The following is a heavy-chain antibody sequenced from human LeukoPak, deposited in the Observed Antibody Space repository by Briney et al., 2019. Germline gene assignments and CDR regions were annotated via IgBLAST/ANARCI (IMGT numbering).Heavy chain of an antibody. Sequence: SETLSLTCAVYGGPFSGYYWSWIRQPPGKGLEWIGEINHSGSTNYNPSLKSRVTISVDTSKNQFSLKLSSVTAADTAVYYCARGRAARPTYYYYMDVWGKGTTVTVSS. D-gene: IGHD6-6*01. CDR2: INHSGST. CDR3: ARGRAARPTYYYYMDV. J-gene: IGHJ6*03. CDR1: GGPFSGYY. V-gene: IGHV4-34*01.